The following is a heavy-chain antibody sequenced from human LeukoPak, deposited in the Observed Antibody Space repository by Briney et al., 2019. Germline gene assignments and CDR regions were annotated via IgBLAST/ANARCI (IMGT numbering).Heavy chain of an antibody. Sequence: SETLSLTCTVSGGSISSYYWSWIRQPPGKGLEWIGSIYHSGSTYYNPSLKSRVTISVDTSKNQFSLKLSSVTAADTAVYYCARLRSNWGFDYWGQGTLVTVSS. CDR2: IYHSGST. J-gene: IGHJ4*02. CDR3: ARLRSNWGFDY. D-gene: IGHD7-27*01. CDR1: GGSISSYY. V-gene: IGHV4-59*08.